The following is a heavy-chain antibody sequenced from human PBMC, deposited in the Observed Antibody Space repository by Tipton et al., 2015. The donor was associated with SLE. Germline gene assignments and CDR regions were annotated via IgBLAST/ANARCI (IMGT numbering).Heavy chain of an antibody. CDR3: ARGELGIRTFDY. CDR1: GGSFSGYY. CDR2: INHSGST. D-gene: IGHD7-27*01. V-gene: IGHV4-34*01. Sequence: LSLTCAVYGGSFSGYYWSWIRQPPGKGLEWIGEINHSGSTNYNPSLKSRVTISVDTSKNQFSLKLGSVTAADTAVYYCARGELGIRTFDYWGQGTLVTVSS. J-gene: IGHJ4*02.